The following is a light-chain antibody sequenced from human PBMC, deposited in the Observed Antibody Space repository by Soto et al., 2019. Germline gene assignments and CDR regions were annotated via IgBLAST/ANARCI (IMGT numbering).Light chain of an antibody. V-gene: IGLV2-8*01. CDR1: SSDVGGYNY. CDR3: SSYAGSNNPVI. J-gene: IGLJ2*01. Sequence: QSDLTQPPSASGSPGQSVTISCTGNSSDVGGYNYVSWYQQHPGKAPKFMIYEVSKRPSGVPDRFSGSKSGNTASLTVSGLQADDEADYYCSSYAGSNNPVIFGGGTKLTVL. CDR2: EVS.